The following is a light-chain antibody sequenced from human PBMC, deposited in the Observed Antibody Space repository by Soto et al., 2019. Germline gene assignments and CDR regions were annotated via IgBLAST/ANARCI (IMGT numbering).Light chain of an antibody. CDR2: GAS. V-gene: IGKV3-20*01. CDR3: QQYGSSPLT. CDR1: QSVSSNY. Sequence: EIVLTQSPGTLSLSPGERATLSCRATQSVSSNYLAWYQQKPGQPPRLLIYGASNRATGIPDRVSGSGAGTDFILTISRLEPDDFAVYYCQQYGSSPLTFGGGNKVEI. J-gene: IGKJ4*01.